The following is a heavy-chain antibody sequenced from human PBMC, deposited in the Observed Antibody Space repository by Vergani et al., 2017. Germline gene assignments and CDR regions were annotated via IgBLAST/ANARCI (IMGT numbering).Heavy chain of an antibody. CDR3: AMGRGDNWYFDL. CDR1: GGSINLRSSF. Sequence: QLQLQESGPGLVKPSETLSLICTVSGGSINLRSSFWGWIRQSPGKELEWIGSINYVGRTYYIPSLQSRATVFVDTSKNQFSLNLTAVTAADTAVYYCAMGRGDNWYFDLWGRGNLVTVSS. V-gene: IGHV4-39*01. CDR2: INYVGRT. J-gene: IGHJ2*01. D-gene: IGHD3-10*01.